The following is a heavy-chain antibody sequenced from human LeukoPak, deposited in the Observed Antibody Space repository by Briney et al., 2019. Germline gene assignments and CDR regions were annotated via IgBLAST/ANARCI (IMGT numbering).Heavy chain of an antibody. CDR3: ARQGAGWGYWYFDL. J-gene: IGHJ2*01. D-gene: IGHD6-19*01. CDR2: IYPGDSDT. Sequence: GESLKISCKGSGYTFTTYWIGWVRQMPGKGLEWMGVIYPGDSDTTYNPSFQGQVTISVDKSISTASLQWSSLKASDTAMYYCARQGAGWGYWYFDLWGRGTLVTVSS. CDR1: GYTFTTYW. V-gene: IGHV5-51*01.